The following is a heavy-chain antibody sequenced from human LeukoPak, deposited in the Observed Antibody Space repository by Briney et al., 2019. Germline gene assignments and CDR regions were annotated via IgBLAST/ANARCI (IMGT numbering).Heavy chain of an antibody. D-gene: IGHD3-10*01. CDR3: ATNYGSGSYYGMDV. CDR2: INHSGST. V-gene: IGHV4-34*01. J-gene: IGHJ6*02. CDR1: GGSFSGYY. Sequence: SETLSLTCAVYGGSFSGYYWSWIRQPPGKGLEWIGEINHSGSTNYNPSLKSRVTISVDTSKNQFSLKLSSVTGADTAVYYCATNYGSGSYYGMDVWGQGTTVTVSS.